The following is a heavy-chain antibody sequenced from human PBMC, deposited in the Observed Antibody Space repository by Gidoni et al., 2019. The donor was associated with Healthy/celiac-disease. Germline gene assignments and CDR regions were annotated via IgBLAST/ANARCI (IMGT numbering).Heavy chain of an antibody. CDR2: IGTAGDT. Sequence: EVQLVESGGGLVQPGGSLRLSFAAYGFPYSSHDMHWVRQATGKGLEWFSAIGTAGDTDYPGSVKGRFTISRENAKNSLYLQMNSLRAGDTAVYYCARGPHYDFWSGYYDYYYYGMDVWGQGTTVTVSS. CDR3: ARGPHYDFWSGYYDYYYYGMDV. J-gene: IGHJ6*02. V-gene: IGHV3-13*01. CDR1: GFPYSSHD. D-gene: IGHD3-3*01.